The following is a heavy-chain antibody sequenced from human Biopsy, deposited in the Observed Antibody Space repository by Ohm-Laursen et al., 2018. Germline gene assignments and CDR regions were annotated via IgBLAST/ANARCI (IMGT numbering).Heavy chain of an antibody. CDR1: GHTLTGYH. CDR3: TRGDYYYDSLAYYYWFDP. J-gene: IGHJ5*02. V-gene: IGHV1-2*02. Sequence: ASVKASYKVYGHTLTGYHVHWVRQAPGQGLEWMGWINAKTGDTNYAQKFQGRVTMTRDTSISTAYVDLSSLRSDDTAVYYCTRGDYYYDSLAYYYWFDPWGQGTLVTVSS. D-gene: IGHD3-22*01. CDR2: INAKTGDT.